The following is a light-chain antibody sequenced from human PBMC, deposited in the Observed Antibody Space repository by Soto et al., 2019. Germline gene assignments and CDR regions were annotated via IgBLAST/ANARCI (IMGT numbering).Light chain of an antibody. CDR2: DAS. J-gene: IGKJ4*01. Sequence: EIVMTQSPATLSVSPGERATLSCRASQSVSSYLAWYQQKPGQAPRLLIYDASNRATGIPDRFSGSGSGTDFTLTISRLEPEDFAVYLCQQSGSSPLTFGGGTKVDIK. CDR3: QQSGSSPLT. CDR1: QSVSSY. V-gene: IGKV3-20*01.